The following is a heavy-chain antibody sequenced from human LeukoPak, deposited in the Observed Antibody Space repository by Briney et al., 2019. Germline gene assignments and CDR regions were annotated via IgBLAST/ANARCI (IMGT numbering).Heavy chain of an antibody. D-gene: IGHD2-2*01. J-gene: IGHJ4*02. Sequence: SETLSLTCTVSGGSISSGSYYWSWIRQPAGRGLEWIGRIYTSGSTNYNPSLKSRVTISVDTSKNQFSLKLSSVTAADTAVYYCARSIVVVPANIFDYWGQGTLVTASS. CDR1: GGSISSGSYY. CDR2: IYTSGST. V-gene: IGHV4-61*02. CDR3: ARSIVVVPANIFDY.